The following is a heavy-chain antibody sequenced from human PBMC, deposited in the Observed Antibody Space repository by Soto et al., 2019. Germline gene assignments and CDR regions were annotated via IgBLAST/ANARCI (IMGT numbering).Heavy chain of an antibody. CDR2: IYPFYSDT. Sequence: GESLKISCKGSGYSFTSNWIFWVRQLPVKGLEFMGIIYPFYSDTRYSPSFQGHVTISSYNSISTSYLQWISLKASDTAMYYCARTSAAGKYYYGMDVWGQGTTVTVSS. CDR3: ARTSAAGKYYYGMDV. V-gene: IGHV5-51*01. J-gene: IGHJ6*02. CDR1: GYSFTSNW. D-gene: IGHD6-13*01.